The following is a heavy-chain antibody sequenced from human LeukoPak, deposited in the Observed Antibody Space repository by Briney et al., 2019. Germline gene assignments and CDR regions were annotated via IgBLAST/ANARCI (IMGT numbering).Heavy chain of an antibody. CDR3: ARGSYSSSWYYGY. J-gene: IGHJ4*02. D-gene: IGHD6-13*01. CDR2: IYTSGST. Sequence: KPSETLSLTCTVSGGSISSGSYYWSWIRQPAGKGLEWIGRIYTSGSTNYNPSLKSRVTISVDTSKNQFSLKLSSVTAADTAVYYCARGSYSSSWYYGYWGQGILVTVSS. V-gene: IGHV4-61*02. CDR1: GGSISSGSYY.